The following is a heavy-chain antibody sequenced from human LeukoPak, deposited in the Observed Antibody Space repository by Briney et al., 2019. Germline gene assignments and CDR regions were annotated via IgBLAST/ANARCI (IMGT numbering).Heavy chain of an antibody. Sequence: GGSLRLSCAASGFTFSRYAMSWVRQAPGKGLEWVSGISGSGDNIYYADSVKGRLTISRDNSKNTLYLQMNSLRAEDTAVYYCAKAITVFGVVIIGDYYFDYWGQGTLVTVSS. CDR3: AKAITVFGVVIIGDYYFDY. D-gene: IGHD3-3*01. V-gene: IGHV3-23*01. CDR2: ISGSGDNI. CDR1: GFTFSRYA. J-gene: IGHJ4*02.